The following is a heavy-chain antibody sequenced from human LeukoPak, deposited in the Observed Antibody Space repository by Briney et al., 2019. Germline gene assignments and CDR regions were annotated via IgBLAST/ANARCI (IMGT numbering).Heavy chain of an antibody. CDR3: ARGRTLGGYYYDSSGSFDY. J-gene: IGHJ4*02. D-gene: IGHD3-22*01. V-gene: IGHV3-21*01. CDR1: GFTFSSES. Sequence: GESLRLSCAASGFTFSSESMNWVRQGPGKGLEWVSSISSSSDYIYYADSVKGRFTISRDNAKNSLSLQMNSLRAEDTAVYYCARGRTLGGYYYDSSGSFDYWGQGTLVTVSS. CDR2: ISSSSDYI.